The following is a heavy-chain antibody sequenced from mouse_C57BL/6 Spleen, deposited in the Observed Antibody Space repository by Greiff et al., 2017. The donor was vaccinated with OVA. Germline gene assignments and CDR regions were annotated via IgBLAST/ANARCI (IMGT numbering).Heavy chain of an antibody. V-gene: IGHV5-17*01. D-gene: IGHD1-1*01. CDR3: ARDYYGSSPYFDY. CDR2: ISSGSSTI. Sequence: EVKLVESGGGLVKPGGSLKLSCAASGFTFSDYGMHWVRQAPEKGLEWVAYISSGSSTIYYADTVKGRFTISRDNAKNTLFLQMTSLRSEDTAMYYCARDYYGSSPYFDYWGQGTTLTVSS. CDR1: GFTFSDYG. J-gene: IGHJ2*01.